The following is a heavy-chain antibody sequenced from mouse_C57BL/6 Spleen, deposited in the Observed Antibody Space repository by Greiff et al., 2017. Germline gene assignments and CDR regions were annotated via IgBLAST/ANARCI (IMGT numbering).Heavy chain of an antibody. CDR2: ISSGGSYT. Sequence: EVMLVESGGDLVKPGGSLKLSCAASGFTFSSYGMSWVRQTPDKRLEWVATISSGGSYTYYPDSVKGRFNISRDNAKNTLYLQMSSLKSEDTAMYYCARPSLGDYCDYWGQGTTLTVSS. CDR1: GFTFSSYG. V-gene: IGHV5-6*01. D-gene: IGHD3-3*01. J-gene: IGHJ2*01. CDR3: ARPSLGDYCDY.